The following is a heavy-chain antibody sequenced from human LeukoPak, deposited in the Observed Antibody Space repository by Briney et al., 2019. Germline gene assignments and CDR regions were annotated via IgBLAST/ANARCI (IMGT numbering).Heavy chain of an antibody. CDR3: AKEMWTPNAFDI. CDR2: ISADGSDN. V-gene: IGHV3-30*18. J-gene: IGHJ3*02. D-gene: IGHD3/OR15-3a*01. Sequence: GGSLRLSCAASAFTFSNYGMHWVRQAPGKGLEWLAVISADGSDNYYGDTVMGRFTISRDNSESTLYLKMNSLRAEDTAIYYCAKEMWTPNAFDIWGPGTMVSVSS. CDR1: AFTFSNYG.